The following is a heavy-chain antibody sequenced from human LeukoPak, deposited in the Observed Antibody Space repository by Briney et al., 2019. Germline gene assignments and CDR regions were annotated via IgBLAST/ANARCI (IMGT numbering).Heavy chain of an antibody. CDR2: MNPNSGNT. D-gene: IGHD6-19*01. CDR3: ATQYSSGWYVGYYYYYGMDV. V-gene: IGHV1-8*01. CDR1: GYTFTSYD. Sequence: GASVKVSCKASGYTFTSYDINCVRQATGQGLEWMGWMNPNSGNTGYAQKFQGRVTMTRNTSISTAYMELSSLRSEDTAVYYCATQYSSGWYVGYYYYYGMDVWGQGTTVTVSS. J-gene: IGHJ6*02.